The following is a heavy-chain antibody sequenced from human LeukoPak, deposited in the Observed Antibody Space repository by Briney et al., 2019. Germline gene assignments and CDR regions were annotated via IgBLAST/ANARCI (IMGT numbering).Heavy chain of an antibody. D-gene: IGHD2-2*01. CDR1: NYTLTSYG. V-gene: IGHV1-18*01. Sequence: SVKVSCKASNYTLTSYGLSWVRQAPGQGLEWMGWISAYNGNTNYAQKLQGRVTMTTVTSTSTAYMELRSLRSDDTAVYYCARDGVPAAINYYHGMDVWGQGTTVTVSS. J-gene: IGHJ6*02. CDR3: ARDGVPAAINYYHGMDV. CDR2: ISAYNGNT.